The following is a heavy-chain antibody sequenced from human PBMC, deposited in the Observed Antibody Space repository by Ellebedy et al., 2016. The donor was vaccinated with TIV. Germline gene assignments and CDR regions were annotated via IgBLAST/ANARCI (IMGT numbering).Heavy chain of an antibody. Sequence: SETLSLXCTVSGGSISSYFWSWIRQPPEKGLEWIGHFYYTGSTNYNPSLKSRVTISGDTSKNQFSLELSSVTAADTAVYYCARKRDGSYIDYWGQGTLVTVSS. CDR2: FYYTGST. J-gene: IGHJ4*02. D-gene: IGHD2-15*01. CDR3: ARKRDGSYIDY. CDR1: GGSISSYF. V-gene: IGHV4-59*01.